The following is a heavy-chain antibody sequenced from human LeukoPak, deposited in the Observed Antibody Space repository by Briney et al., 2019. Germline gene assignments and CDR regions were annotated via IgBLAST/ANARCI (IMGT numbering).Heavy chain of an antibody. CDR3: ATDHGIGGYSYGFRY. CDR1: GYTLTELS. CDR2: FDPEDGET. Sequence: EASVKASCKVSGYTLTELSMHWVRQAPGKGLEWMGGFDPEDGETIYAQKFQGRVTMTEDTSTDTAHMELSSLRSEDTAVYYCATDHGIGGYSYGFRYWGQGTLVTVSS. D-gene: IGHD5-18*01. V-gene: IGHV1-24*01. J-gene: IGHJ4*02.